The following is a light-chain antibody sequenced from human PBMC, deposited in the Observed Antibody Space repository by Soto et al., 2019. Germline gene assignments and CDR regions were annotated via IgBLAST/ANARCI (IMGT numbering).Light chain of an antibody. J-gene: IGKJ4*01. CDR3: QQYNSYLVT. CDR2: DAS. V-gene: IGKV1-5*01. CDR1: QSISSW. Sequence: DIQMTQSPSTLSASVGDRVTITCRASQSISSWLAWYQQKPGKAPKLLIYDASSLESGVPSRFSGSGSGTELTLNVSILQPDDFATYYCQQYNSYLVTFGGGTKVEIK.